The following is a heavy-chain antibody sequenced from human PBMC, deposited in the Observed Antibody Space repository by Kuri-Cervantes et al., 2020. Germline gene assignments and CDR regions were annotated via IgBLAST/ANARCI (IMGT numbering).Heavy chain of an antibody. CDR1: GGSISSGSYY. V-gene: IGHV4-39*01. CDR2: IYYSGST. J-gene: IGHJ6*02. Sequence: SETLSLTCTVSGGSISSGSYYWGWIRQPPGEGLEWIGTIYYSGSTYYNPPLKSRVTISVDTSKNQFSLKLSSVTAADTAMYYCARHIDGYTLYYYGMDVWGQGTTVTVSS. CDR3: ARHIDGYTLYYYGMDV. D-gene: IGHD5-24*01.